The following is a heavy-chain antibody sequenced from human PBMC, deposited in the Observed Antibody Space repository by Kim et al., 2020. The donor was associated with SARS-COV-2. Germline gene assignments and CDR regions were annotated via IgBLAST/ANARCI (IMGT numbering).Heavy chain of an antibody. CDR3: AREGGDWRDCSSTSCYTWML. CDR1: GGSISSGGYS. D-gene: IGHD2-2*02. Sequence: SETLSLTCAVSGGSISSGGYSWSWIRQPPGKGLEWIGYIYHSGSTYYNPSLKSRVTISVDRSKNQFSLKLSSVTAADTAVYYCAREGGDWRDCSSTSCYTWMLWGQGTLVTVSS. CDR2: IYHSGST. V-gene: IGHV4-30-2*01. J-gene: IGHJ4*02.